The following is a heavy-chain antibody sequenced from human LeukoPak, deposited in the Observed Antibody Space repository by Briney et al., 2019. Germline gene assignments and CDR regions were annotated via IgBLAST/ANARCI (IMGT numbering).Heavy chain of an antibody. CDR2: INPNSGGT. V-gene: IGHV1-2*02. D-gene: IGHD1-26*01. CDR1: GYTFTGYY. Sequence: ASVKVSCKASGYTFTGYYMHWVRQAPGQGLEWMGWINPNSGGTNYAQKFQGRVTMTRDTSISTAYMELSRLRSDDTAVYYCARVSTGGSHPNWFDPWGQGTLVTVSS. CDR3: ARVSTGGSHPNWFDP. J-gene: IGHJ5*02.